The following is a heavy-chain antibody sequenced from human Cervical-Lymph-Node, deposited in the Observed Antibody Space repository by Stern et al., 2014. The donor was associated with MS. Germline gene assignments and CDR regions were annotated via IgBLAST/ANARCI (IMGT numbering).Heavy chain of an antibody. Sequence: EVQLLESGGGLVQPGESLRLSCAVSGFPFSNYWMTWVRQAPGKGLEWVASIKTDGSDKSYVASVKGRFTISRDNAKNSLYLQMNSLRAEDTAVYYCARAVRELGTWGQGTLVTVSS. D-gene: IGHD1-7*01. J-gene: IGHJ5*02. CDR1: GFPFSNYW. CDR3: ARAVRELGT. V-gene: IGHV3-7*01. CDR2: IKTDGSDK.